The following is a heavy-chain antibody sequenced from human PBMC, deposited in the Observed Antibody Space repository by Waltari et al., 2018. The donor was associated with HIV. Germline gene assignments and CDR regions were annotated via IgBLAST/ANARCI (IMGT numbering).Heavy chain of an antibody. V-gene: IGHV3-23*01. Sequence: EVQLLESGGGLVQPGGSLRLSCAASGFTFSSYAMRWVRQAPGKGLEWVSAISAGCVSTYDADSVKGRFTISRDNSKNTLYLQMNSLRGEDTAVYYCARDLGGYWYFDLWGRGTLVTVSS. CDR2: ISAGCVST. CDR3: ARDLGGYWYFDL. D-gene: IGHD3-16*01. CDR1: GFTFSSYA. J-gene: IGHJ2*01.